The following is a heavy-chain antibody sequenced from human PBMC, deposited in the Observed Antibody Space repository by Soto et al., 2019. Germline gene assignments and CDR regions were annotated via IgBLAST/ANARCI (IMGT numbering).Heavy chain of an antibody. D-gene: IGHD3-22*01. CDR1: GGSISSYY. V-gene: IGHV4-59*12. CDR2: IYYSGST. CDR3: AKFSRSSYYDSSGYH. Sequence: SETLSLTCTVSGGSISSYYWSWIRQPPGKGLEWIGFIYYSGSTNYNPSLKSRVTISVDTSKNQFSLKLSSVTAEDTAVYYCAKFSRSSYYDSSGYHWGQGTLVTVSS. J-gene: IGHJ4*02.